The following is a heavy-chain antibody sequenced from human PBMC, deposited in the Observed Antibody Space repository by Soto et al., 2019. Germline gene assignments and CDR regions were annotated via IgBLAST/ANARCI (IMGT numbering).Heavy chain of an antibody. CDR2: TYYRSKWYN. V-gene: IGHV6-1*01. CDR3: ARDPGPIWFGDGINWFDP. J-gene: IGHJ5*02. D-gene: IGHD3-10*01. CDR1: GDSVSSNSAA. Sequence: SQTLSLTCAISGDSVSSNSAAWNWIRQSPSRGLEWLGRTYYRSKWYNDYAVSVKSRITINPDTSKNQFSLQLNSVTPEDTAVYYCARDPGPIWFGDGINWFDPWGQGTLVTVSS.